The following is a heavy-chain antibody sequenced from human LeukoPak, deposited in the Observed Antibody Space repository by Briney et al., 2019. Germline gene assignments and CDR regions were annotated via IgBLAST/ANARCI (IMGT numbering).Heavy chain of an antibody. CDR1: GFTFSTYT. CDR3: AIDPNWGTHS. J-gene: IGHJ4*02. V-gene: IGHV3-23*01. D-gene: IGHD7-27*01. Sequence: PGGSLRLSCAASGFTFSTYTMYWVRHPPGKRLEWVSIIGNNGGGIHYADSVRGRFTISRDNSKDALYLQMNSLRVEDTAVYYCAIDPNWGTHSWGQGVLVTVSS. CDR2: IGNNGGGI.